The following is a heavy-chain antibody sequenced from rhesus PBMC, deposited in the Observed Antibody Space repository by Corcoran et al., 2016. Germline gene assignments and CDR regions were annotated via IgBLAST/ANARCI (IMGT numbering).Heavy chain of an antibody. J-gene: IGHJ4*01. CDR1: GFTFSLYF. V-gene: IGHV3-8*01. CDR3: AKDSPGCTGSGCLIH. Sequence: EVQLVESGGGLVQPGGSLRLSCTGSGFTFSLYFMHWVRQAPGKGLEGVSGSSNGGTSTWYTDAVKGRFTISKENAKNTLFLQMDSLRPEDTAVYYCAKDSPGCTGSGCLIHWGQGVLVTVSS. D-gene: IGHD2-21*01. CDR2: SSNGGTST.